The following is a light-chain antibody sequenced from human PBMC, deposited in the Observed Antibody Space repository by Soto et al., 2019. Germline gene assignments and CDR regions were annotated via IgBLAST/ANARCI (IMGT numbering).Light chain of an antibody. Sequence: EIVCTQSPGTLSFSPGYRATVSCRASQSVSSSYLAWYQQKPGQAPRLLIHGASNRASGIPDRFSGSGSGTDFTLTISRLEPEDFAVYYCQQYGSSPRTFGQGTKVDIK. CDR2: GAS. CDR1: QSVSSSY. CDR3: QQYGSSPRT. V-gene: IGKV3-20*01. J-gene: IGKJ1*01.